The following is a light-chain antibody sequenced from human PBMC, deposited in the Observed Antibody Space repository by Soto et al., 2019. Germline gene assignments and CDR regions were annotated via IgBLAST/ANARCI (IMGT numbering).Light chain of an antibody. CDR1: QSVSSNY. CDR2: GAS. V-gene: IGKV3-20*01. Sequence: EIVLTQSPGTLSLSPGERATLSCRASQSVSSNYLAWYQQRPGQAPRLLIFGASYRATGIPDRFSGSGSGTDFTLTISRLEPEDFAVYYCQHYGSSPLEFTFGPGTRVDSK. CDR3: QHYGSSPLEFT. J-gene: IGKJ3*01.